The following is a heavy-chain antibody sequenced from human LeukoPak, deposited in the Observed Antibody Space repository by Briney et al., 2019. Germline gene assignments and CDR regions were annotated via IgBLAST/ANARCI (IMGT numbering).Heavy chain of an antibody. CDR3: ARDSPSPLIVVVVAATGWFDP. CDR1: GGSISSSSYY. D-gene: IGHD2-15*01. Sequence: PSETLSLTCTVSGGSISSSSYYWGWIRQPPGKGLEWIGSIYYSGSTYYNPSLKSRVTISVDTSKNQFSLKLSSVTAADTAVYYCARDSPSPLIVVVVAATGWFDPWGQGTLVTVSS. CDR2: IYYSGST. J-gene: IGHJ5*02. V-gene: IGHV4-39*07.